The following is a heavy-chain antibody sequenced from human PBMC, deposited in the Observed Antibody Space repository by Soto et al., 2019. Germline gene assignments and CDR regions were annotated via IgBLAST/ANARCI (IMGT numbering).Heavy chain of an antibody. V-gene: IGHV1-8*01. CDR3: ARDPITSGYYGMDV. CDR1: GYTFTSYD. D-gene: IGHD3-16*01. J-gene: IGHJ6*02. CDR2: MNPNSGNT. Sequence: QVQLVQSGAEVKKPGASVKVSCKASGYTFTSYDINWVRQATGQGLEWMGWMNPNSGNTGYAQKFQGRVTMTRNTXTSTAYMELSSLRSEDTAVYYCARDPITSGYYGMDVWGQGTTVTVSS.